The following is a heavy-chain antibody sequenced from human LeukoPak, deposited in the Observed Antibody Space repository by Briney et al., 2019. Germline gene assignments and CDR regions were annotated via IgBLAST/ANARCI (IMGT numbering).Heavy chain of an antibody. D-gene: IGHD5-12*01. CDR3: ARTSHYVDIAATIPYGIYYFDY. CDR2: ISGYNGDT. Sequence: ASVKVSCKASGYSFTNYGISWVRQAPGQGLEWMGWISGYNGDTKFAQSVQDRVTMTIDKSTRTAYMEMKTLRSDDTAVYYCARTSHYVDIAATIPYGIYYFDYWNQGTLVTVAS. V-gene: IGHV1-18*04. CDR1: GYSFTNYG. J-gene: IGHJ4*02.